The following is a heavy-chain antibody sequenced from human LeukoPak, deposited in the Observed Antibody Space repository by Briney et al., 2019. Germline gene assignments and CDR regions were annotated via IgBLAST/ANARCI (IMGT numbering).Heavy chain of an antibody. CDR3: ARFPVITMVRGVIETVIDY. J-gene: IGHJ4*02. CDR2: ISSSSSYI. D-gene: IGHD3-10*01. Sequence: GGSLRLSCAASGFTFSSYSMNWVRQAPGKGLEWVSSISSSSSYIYYADSVKGRFTISRDNAKNSLYLQMNCLRAEDTAVYYCARFPVITMVRGVIETVIDYWGQGTLVTVSS. CDR1: GFTFSSYS. V-gene: IGHV3-21*01.